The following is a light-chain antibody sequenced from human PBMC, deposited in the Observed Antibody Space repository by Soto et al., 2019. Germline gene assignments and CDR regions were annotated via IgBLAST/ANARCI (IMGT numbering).Light chain of an antibody. CDR2: RNN. CDR1: NSNIGGNY. Sequence: QSVLTQPPSASGTPGQWVTFSCSGSNSNIGGNYVYWYQQLPGTAPKLLIYRNNQRPSGVPDRFSGSKSVTSASLAISGLRSEDEADYYCAAWDDSLSGYVFGTGTKLTVL. CDR3: AAWDDSLSGYV. J-gene: IGLJ1*01. V-gene: IGLV1-47*01.